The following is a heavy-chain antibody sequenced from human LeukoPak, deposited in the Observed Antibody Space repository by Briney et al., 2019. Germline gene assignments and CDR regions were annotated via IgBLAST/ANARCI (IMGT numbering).Heavy chain of an antibody. V-gene: IGHV3-30-3*01. D-gene: IGHD1-26*01. CDR2: ISYDGSNK. J-gene: IGHJ4*02. CDR3: ARDTVRELRKPGGPFVY. CDR1: GFTFSSYA. Sequence: GGSLRLSCAASGFTFSSYAMYWVRQAPGKGLEWVAVISYDGSNKYYADSVKGRFTISRDNSKNTLYLQMNSLRAEDTAVYYCARDTVRELRKPGGPFVYWGQGTLVTVSS.